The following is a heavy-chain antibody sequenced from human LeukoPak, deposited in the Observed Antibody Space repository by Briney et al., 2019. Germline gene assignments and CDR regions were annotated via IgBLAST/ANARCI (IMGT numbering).Heavy chain of an antibody. D-gene: IGHD3-10*01. J-gene: IGHJ4*02. CDR2: ICAYNGST. V-gene: IGHV1-18*01. CDR1: GYTFTSFG. CDR3: ARDVMVRGIIRAFGY. Sequence: GASVKVSCKASGYTFTSFGINWVRQAPGQGLEWMGWICAYNGSTNYAQKFQGRVTMTTDTSTSTAYMELRSLRSDDTAVYYCARDVMVRGIIRAFGYWGQGTLVTVSS.